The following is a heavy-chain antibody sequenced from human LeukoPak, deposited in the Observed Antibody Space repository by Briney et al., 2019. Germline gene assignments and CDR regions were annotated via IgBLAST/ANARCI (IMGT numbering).Heavy chain of an antibody. Sequence: PSETLSLTCTVSGGSISSYYWSWIRQPPGKGLEWIGYIYYSGSTNYNPSLKSPVTISVDTSKNQVSLRLTSVTAADTAVYYCARLSVIVGAALEYYYYYMDVWGQGTTVTVSS. J-gene: IGHJ6*03. V-gene: IGHV4-59*12. CDR3: ARLSVIVGAALEYYYYYMDV. CDR1: GGSISSYY. D-gene: IGHD1-26*01. CDR2: IYYSGST.